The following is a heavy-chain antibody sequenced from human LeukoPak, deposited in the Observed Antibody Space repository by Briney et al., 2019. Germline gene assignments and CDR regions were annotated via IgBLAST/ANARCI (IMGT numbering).Heavy chain of an antibody. CDR3: ARDQGWWNLGGYYYYMDV. CDR2: ISGSSGST. J-gene: IGHJ6*03. V-gene: IGHV3-23*01. D-gene: IGHD2-15*01. Sequence: GGSLRLSCTASGFSFSSYAMSWVRQAPGKGLEWVSLISGSSGSTYYADSVKGRFTISRDNAKNSLYLQMNSLRVEDTAVYYCARDQGWWNLGGYYYYMDVWGKGTTVTVSS. CDR1: GFSFSSYA.